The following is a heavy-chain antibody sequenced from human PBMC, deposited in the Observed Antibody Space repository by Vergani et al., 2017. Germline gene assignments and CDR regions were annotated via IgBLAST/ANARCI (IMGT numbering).Heavy chain of an antibody. CDR1: GGTFSSYA. CDR3: ASSPATVTAPTEFDP. CDR2: IIPIFGTA. V-gene: IGHV1-69*06. D-gene: IGHD4-17*01. J-gene: IGHJ5*02. Sequence: QVQLVQSGAEVKKPGSSVKVSCKASGGTFSSYAISWVRPAPGQGLEWMGGIIPIFGTANYAQEFQGRVTITADKATSTAYMELSSLRSEDTAVYYCASSPATVTAPTEFDPWGQGTLVTVSS.